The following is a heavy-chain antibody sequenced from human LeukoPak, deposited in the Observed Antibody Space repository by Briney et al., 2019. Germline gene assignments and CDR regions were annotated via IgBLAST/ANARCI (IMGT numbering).Heavy chain of an antibody. D-gene: IGHD5-24*01. CDR1: GGSFSGYY. J-gene: IGHJ4*02. CDR3: ARHGRRDGYN. Sequence: SETLSLTCAVYGGSFSGYYWSWIRQPPGEGLEWIGEINHSGSTNYNPSLKSRVTISGDTSKNQFSLKLSSVTAADTAVYYCARHGRRDGYNWGQGTLVTVSS. CDR2: INHSGST. V-gene: IGHV4-34*01.